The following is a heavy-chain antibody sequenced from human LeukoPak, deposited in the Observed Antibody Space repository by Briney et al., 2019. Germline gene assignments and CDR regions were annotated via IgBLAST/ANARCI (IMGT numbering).Heavy chain of an antibody. CDR2: INPNSGGT. CDR1: GYTLNTYD. V-gene: IGHV1-2*02. J-gene: IGHJ3*02. CDR3: ARDGSGSSNSQLKDAFDI. D-gene: IGHD1-26*01. Sequence: ASVKVSCKASGYTLNTYDINWVRQAPGQGLEWMGWINPNSGGTNYAQKFQGRVTMTRDTSISTAYMELSRLRSDDTAVYYCARDGSGSSNSQLKDAFDIWGQGTMVTVSS.